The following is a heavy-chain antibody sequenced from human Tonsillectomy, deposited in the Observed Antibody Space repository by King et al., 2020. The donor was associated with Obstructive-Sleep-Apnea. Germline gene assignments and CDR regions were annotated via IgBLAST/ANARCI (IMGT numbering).Heavy chain of an antibody. V-gene: IGHV3-23*04. D-gene: IGHD6-19*01. Sequence: VQLVESGGGLVQPGGSLRLSCAASGFTFSSYAMNWVRQAPGKGLEWVSGISGSDGTTYYTDYVKGRFTISRDNSKNTLYLQMNSLRAEDTAVYYCAKKAIAVTGSRFFYFDYWGQGTLVTVSS. J-gene: IGHJ4*02. CDR3: AKKAIAVTGSRFFYFDY. CDR1: GFTFSSYA. CDR2: ISGSDGTT.